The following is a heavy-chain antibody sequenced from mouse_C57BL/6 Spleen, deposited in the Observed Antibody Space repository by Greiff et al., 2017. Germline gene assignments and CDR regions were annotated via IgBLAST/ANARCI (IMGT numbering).Heavy chain of an antibody. Sequence: EVKVVESGGGLVKPGGSLKLSCAASGFTFSDYGMHWVRQAPEKGLEWVAYISSGSSTIYYEDTVKGRFTISRDNAKNTLFLQMTSLRSEDTAMYYCARGELGLEFAYWGQGTLVTVSA. CDR2: ISSGSSTI. D-gene: IGHD4-1*01. CDR1: GFTFSDYG. J-gene: IGHJ3*01. V-gene: IGHV5-17*01. CDR3: ARGELGLEFAY.